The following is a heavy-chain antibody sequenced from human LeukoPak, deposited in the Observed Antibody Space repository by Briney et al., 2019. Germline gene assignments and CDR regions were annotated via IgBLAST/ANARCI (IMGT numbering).Heavy chain of an antibody. V-gene: IGHV3-30*01. CDR3: ARDLGYSGNDANWFDP. CDR2: ISYGGSNK. J-gene: IGHJ5*02. D-gene: IGHD5-12*01. Sequence: GGSLRLSCAASGFTFSSYAMHWVRQAPGKGLEWVAVISYGGSNKYYADSVKGRFTISRDMSKNTLYLQMNSLRAEDTAVYYCARDLGYSGNDANWFDPWGQGTLVTVSS. CDR1: GFTFSSYA.